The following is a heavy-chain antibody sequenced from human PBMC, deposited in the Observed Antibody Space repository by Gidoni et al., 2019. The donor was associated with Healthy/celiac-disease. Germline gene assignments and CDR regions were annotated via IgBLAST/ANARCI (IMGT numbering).Heavy chain of an antibody. V-gene: IGHV3-7*01. J-gene: IGHJ4*02. CDR2: IKQDGTEI. CDR1: GFTFSSYW. Sequence: EVQLVESGGGLVQPGGSLRLSCAASGFTFSSYWMHWVRQAPGKGLEWVANIKQDGTEIYYTASVKGRFTISRDNAKSSLQLQMNSLRAEDTAVYYCARAIGAPEAYWGQGSLVTVSS. D-gene: IGHD1-26*01. CDR3: ARAIGAPEAY.